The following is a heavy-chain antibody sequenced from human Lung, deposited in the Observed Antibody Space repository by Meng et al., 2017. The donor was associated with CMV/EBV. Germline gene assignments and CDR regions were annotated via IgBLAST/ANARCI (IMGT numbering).Heavy chain of an antibody. CDR2: ISSSGSTI. Sequence: SCAASGFTFSDYYMSWIRQAPGKGLEWVSYISSSGSTIYYADSVKGRFTISRDNAKNSLYLQMNSQRAEDTAVYYCERKGVRGGMDVWGQGTTVTVSS. V-gene: IGHV3-11*04. D-gene: IGHD2-8*01. CDR3: ERKGVRGGMDV. J-gene: IGHJ6*02. CDR1: GFTFSDYY.